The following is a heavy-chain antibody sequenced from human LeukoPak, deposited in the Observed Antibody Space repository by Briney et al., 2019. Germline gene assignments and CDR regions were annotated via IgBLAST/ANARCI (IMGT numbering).Heavy chain of an antibody. J-gene: IGHJ6*03. CDR3: ARLIGELWFGDYYYYYMDV. V-gene: IGHV4-34*01. CDR1: GGSFSRYD. Sequence: PSETLSLTCAVYGGSFSRYDWSWIRQPPGKGLEWIGEINHSGSTNYNPSLKSRVTISVDTSKNQFSLKLSSVTAADAAVYYCARLIGELWFGDYYYYYMDVWGKGTTVTISS. D-gene: IGHD3-10*01. CDR2: INHSGST.